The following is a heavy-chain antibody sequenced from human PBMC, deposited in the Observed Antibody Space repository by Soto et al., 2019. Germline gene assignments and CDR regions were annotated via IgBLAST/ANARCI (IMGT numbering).Heavy chain of an antibody. CDR3: ARVKQWLPLRHDALDI. J-gene: IGHJ3*02. CDR1: GFTFSSYC. CDR2: INSDGSST. D-gene: IGHD6-19*01. V-gene: IGHV3-74*01. Sequence: EGQLVESGGGLVQPGGSLRLSCAASGFTFSSYCMHWVRQAPGKGLVLVPRINSDGSSTSYADSVKGRFTISRDNAKNTLYLQMNSLGAEDTAVYYCARVKQWLPLRHDALDIWGQVTMVTVSS.